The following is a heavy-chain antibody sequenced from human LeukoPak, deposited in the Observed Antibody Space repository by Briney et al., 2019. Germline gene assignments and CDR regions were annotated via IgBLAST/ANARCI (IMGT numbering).Heavy chain of an antibody. V-gene: IGHV3-30-3*01. J-gene: IGHJ6*02. D-gene: IGHD3-16*01. Sequence: GRSLRLSCAASGFTFSSYAMHGVRQAPGKGLEWVAVISYDGSNKYYADSVKGRFTISRDNSKNTLYLQMNSLRAEDTAVYYCARVTIPWAYYYYYGMDVWGQGTTVTVSS. CDR2: ISYDGSNK. CDR1: GFTFSSYA. CDR3: ARVTIPWAYYYYYGMDV.